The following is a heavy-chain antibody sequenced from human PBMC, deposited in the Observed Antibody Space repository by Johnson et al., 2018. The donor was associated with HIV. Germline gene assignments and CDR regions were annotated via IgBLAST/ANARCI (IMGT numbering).Heavy chain of an antibody. D-gene: IGHD1-26*01. V-gene: IGHV3-7*01. CDR3: ARSPRGWDLLGAFDI. Sequence: GGVVQPGGSLRLSCAASGFTFSNYWMSWVRQAPGKGLEWVANIKEDGREKYYVDSVKGRFTISRDNSKKSLFLQMNSLTTEDTAVYYCARSPRGWDLLGAFDIWGQGTLITVSP. J-gene: IGHJ3*02. CDR2: IKEDGREK. CDR1: GFTFSNYW.